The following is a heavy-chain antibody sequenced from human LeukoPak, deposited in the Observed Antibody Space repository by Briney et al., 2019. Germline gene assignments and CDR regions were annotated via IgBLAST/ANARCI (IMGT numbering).Heavy chain of an antibody. CDR3: ARARPLYSGSYYGPSPNNWFDP. V-gene: IGHV4-34*01. D-gene: IGHD1-26*01. CDR1: GGSFSGYY. CDR2: INHSGST. J-gene: IGHJ5*02. Sequence: SETLSLTCAVYGGSFSGYYWSWIRQPPGKGLEWIGEINHSGSTNYNPSLKSRVTISVDTSKNQSSLKLSSVTAADTAVYYCARARPLYSGSYYGPSPNNWFDPWGQGTLVTVSS.